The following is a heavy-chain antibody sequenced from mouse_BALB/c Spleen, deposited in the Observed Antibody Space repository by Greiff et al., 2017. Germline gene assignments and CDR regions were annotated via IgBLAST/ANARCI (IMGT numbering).Heavy chain of an antibody. V-gene: IGHV3-6*02. CDR1: GYSITSGYY. J-gene: IGHJ2*01. Sequence: DVKLQESGPGLVKPSQSLSLTCSVTGYSITSGYYWNWIRQFPGNKLEWMGYISYDGSNNYNPSLKNRISITRDTSKNQFFLKLNSVTTEDTATYYCASSTAYFDYWGQGTTLTVSS. CDR2: ISYDGSN. D-gene: IGHD1-2*01. CDR3: ASSTAYFDY.